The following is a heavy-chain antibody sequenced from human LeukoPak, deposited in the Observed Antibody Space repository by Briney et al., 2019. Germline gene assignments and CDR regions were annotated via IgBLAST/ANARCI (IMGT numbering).Heavy chain of an antibody. CDR3: ARGRPRGYFDWLPLHYFDY. CDR2: INQDGGEK. V-gene: IGHV3-7*01. J-gene: IGHJ4*02. D-gene: IGHD3-9*01. CDR1: GFTLSSYW. Sequence: GGSLRLSCVASGFTLSSYWMGWVRQAPGKGLEWVASINQDGGEKHYVDSVKGRFTISRDNAKNSLYLQMNSLRDEDTAVYYCARGRPRGYFDWLPLHYFDYWGQGTLVTVSS.